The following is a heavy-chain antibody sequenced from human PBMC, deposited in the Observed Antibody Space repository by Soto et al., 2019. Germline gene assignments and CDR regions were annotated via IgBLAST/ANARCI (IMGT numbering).Heavy chain of an antibody. Sequence: EVQLLESGGDLEQPGGSLRLSCAASGFTFNSYAMSWVRQAPGKGLEWVSGISDSGGSTYYPDSVKGRFAISRDNSKNTVYLPMNSLRAEDTAVYYSAKHPRPYYYGSGSYFDFWGQGTLVTVSS. CDR1: GFTFNSYA. V-gene: IGHV3-23*01. CDR2: ISDSGGST. J-gene: IGHJ4*02. D-gene: IGHD3-10*01. CDR3: AKHPRPYYYGSGSYFDF.